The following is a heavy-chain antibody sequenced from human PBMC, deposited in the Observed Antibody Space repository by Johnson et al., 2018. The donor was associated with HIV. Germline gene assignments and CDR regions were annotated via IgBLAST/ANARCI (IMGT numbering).Heavy chain of an antibody. CDR2: ISTSGGTL. CDR1: GFIFNDYY. J-gene: IGHJ3*02. D-gene: IGHD2-21*02. V-gene: IGHV3-11*04. Sequence: QVQLVEYGGALVKPGGSLRLSCAASGFIFNDYYMSWIRQAPGKGPELLSYISTSGGTLYYADSVKGRFTILRDNAKNTRYLKMNSRRAEDTAVYYGAKDLVVGTARGAFDIWGQGTMVTVSS. CDR3: AKDLVVGTARGAFDI.